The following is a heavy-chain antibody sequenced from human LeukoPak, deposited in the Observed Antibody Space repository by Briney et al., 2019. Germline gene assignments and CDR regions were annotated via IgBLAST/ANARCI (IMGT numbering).Heavy chain of an antibody. J-gene: IGHJ3*01. CDR1: GFTFSGYS. V-gene: IGHV3-23*01. D-gene: IGHD3-22*01. Sequence: GGSLRLSCTASGFTFSGYSMNWIRQAPGKGLEWVSSISGSGMLTYYADSVKGRFTISRDNSKNTLYLQMSSLRAEDTATFYCAKYYYDSGGRGNDAFDVWGQGTLVTVSS. CDR3: AKYYYDSGGRGNDAFDV. CDR2: ISGSGMLT.